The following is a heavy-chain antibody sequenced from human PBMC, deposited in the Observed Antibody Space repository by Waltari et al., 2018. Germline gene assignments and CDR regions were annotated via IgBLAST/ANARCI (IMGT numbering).Heavy chain of an antibody. Sequence: QVQLQQWGAGLLKPSETLSLPCAVYGGSFSGYYWSWIRQPPGKGLEWIGEINHSGSTNYNPSLKSRVTISVDTSKNQFSLKLSSVTAADTAVYYCARRLYYDYVWGSYRHHDAFDIWGQGTMVTVSS. CDR2: INHSGST. D-gene: IGHD3-16*02. CDR3: ARRLYYDYVWGSYRHHDAFDI. J-gene: IGHJ3*02. V-gene: IGHV4-34*01. CDR1: GGSFSGYY.